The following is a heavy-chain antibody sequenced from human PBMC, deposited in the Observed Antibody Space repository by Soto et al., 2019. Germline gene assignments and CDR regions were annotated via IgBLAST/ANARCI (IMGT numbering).Heavy chain of an antibody. Sequence: SETLSLTCSVSGDSISNNKWWSWFRQPPGKGLEWIGEINHSGSTNYNPSLKSRVTISVDTSKNQFSLKLSSVTAADTAVYYCARGSVPAANYGMDVWGQGTTVT. V-gene: IGHV4-4*02. D-gene: IGHD2-2*01. CDR2: INHSGST. CDR3: ARGSVPAANYGMDV. J-gene: IGHJ6*02. CDR1: GDSISNNKW.